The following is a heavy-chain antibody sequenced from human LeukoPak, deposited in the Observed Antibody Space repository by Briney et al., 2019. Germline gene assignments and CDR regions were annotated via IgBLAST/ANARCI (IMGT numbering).Heavy chain of an antibody. CDR2: IKHDGSEK. D-gene: IGHD1-26*01. V-gene: IGHV3-7*01. CDR3: ARDVSYTAYHYYGMDV. J-gene: IGHJ6*02. CDR1: GFTFNRYW. Sequence: GGSLRLSCAASGFTFNRYWMNWVRQAPGKGLEWVANIKHDGSEKDYVDSVKGRFTISRDNAKNALFLQMNSLRAEDTAVYYCARDVSYTAYHYYGMDVWGQGTLVTVSS.